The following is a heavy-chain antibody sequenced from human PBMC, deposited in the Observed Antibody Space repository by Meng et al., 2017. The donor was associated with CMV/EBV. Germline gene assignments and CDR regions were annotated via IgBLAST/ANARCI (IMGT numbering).Heavy chain of an antibody. CDR1: GFTFSSYG. CDR3: AKDGYSGYDYDY. CDR2: IRYDGSNK. V-gene: IGHV3-30*02. Sequence: GESLKISCAASGFTFSSYGMHWVRQAPGKGLEWVAFIRYDGSNKYYADSVKGRFTISRDNSKNTLYLQMNSLRAGDTAVYYCAKDGYSGYDYDYWGQGTLVTVSS. J-gene: IGHJ4*02. D-gene: IGHD5-12*01.